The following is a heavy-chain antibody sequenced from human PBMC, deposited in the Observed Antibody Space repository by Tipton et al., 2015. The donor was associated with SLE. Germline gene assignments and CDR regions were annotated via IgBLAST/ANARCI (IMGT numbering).Heavy chain of an antibody. D-gene: IGHD1-14*01. CDR3: ARTNRLPYRVYFDS. Sequence: TLSLTCTVSGGSISGFYWGWFRQPPGKGLEWIGYIYYSGSANYNPSLKSRVAISVDTSKNQFSLKLNSVSAADTAVYYCARTNRLPYRVYFDSWGQGTLVTVSS. V-gene: IGHV4-59*12. CDR1: GGSISGFY. CDR2: IYYSGSA. J-gene: IGHJ4*02.